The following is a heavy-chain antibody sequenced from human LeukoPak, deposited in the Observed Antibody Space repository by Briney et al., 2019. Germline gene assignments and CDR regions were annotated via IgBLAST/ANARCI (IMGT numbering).Heavy chain of an antibody. CDR3: ARHPGSSGAFDI. CDR2: IYYSGST. Sequence: SKTLSLTCTVSGGSISSGGYYWSWLRQHPGTGLEWIGYIYYSGSTNYNPSLKSRVTISVDTSKNQFSLKLSSVTAADTAVYYCARHPGSSGAFDIWGQGTMVTVSS. CDR1: GGSISSGGYY. D-gene: IGHD1-26*01. J-gene: IGHJ3*02. V-gene: IGHV4-31*03.